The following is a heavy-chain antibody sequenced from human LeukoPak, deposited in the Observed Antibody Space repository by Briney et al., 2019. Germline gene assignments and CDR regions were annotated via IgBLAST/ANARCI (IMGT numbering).Heavy chain of an antibody. Sequence: SETLSLTCTVSGGSISSYYWSWIRQPPGKGLEWIGYIYTSGSTNYNPSLTSRVTISVDTSKNQFSLKLSSVTAADTAVYYCAMSRRLIWFDPWGQGTLVTVSS. CDR1: GGSISSYY. J-gene: IGHJ5*02. D-gene: IGHD3-16*01. V-gene: IGHV4-4*09. CDR2: IYTSGST. CDR3: AMSRRLIWFDP.